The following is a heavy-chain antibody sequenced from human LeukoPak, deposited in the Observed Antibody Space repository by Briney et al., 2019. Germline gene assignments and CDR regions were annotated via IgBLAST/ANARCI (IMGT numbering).Heavy chain of an antibody. CDR2: IYYNGIT. CDR3: ARQPTVKRGAVASNFDY. J-gene: IGHJ4*02. Sequence: SETLSLTCSVSGGLITSTIHYWAWIRQPPGQGLEWTASIYYNGITYYNASLESRVTMSVDTSRNQFSLRLSSVSAADTSVYYCARQPTVKRGAVASNFDYWGQGTLVTVSS. CDR1: GGLITSTIHY. D-gene: IGHD6-19*01. V-gene: IGHV4-39*01.